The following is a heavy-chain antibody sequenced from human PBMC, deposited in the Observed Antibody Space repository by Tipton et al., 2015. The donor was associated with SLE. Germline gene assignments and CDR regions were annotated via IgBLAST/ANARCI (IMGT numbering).Heavy chain of an antibody. CDR3: ARAPGLDRDYYYYYYMDV. D-gene: IGHD3/OR15-3a*01. V-gene: IGHV4-59*12. CDR1: GGSSSNYY. J-gene: IGHJ6*03. CDR2: IYHGGSGST. Sequence: LRLSCSVSGGSSSNYYWSWIRQPPGKGLEWIAYIYHGGSGSTNYNPSLKSRVTISVDASKNQFSLKLSSVTAADTAVYYCARAPGLDRDYYYYYYMDVWGKGTMVTVSS.